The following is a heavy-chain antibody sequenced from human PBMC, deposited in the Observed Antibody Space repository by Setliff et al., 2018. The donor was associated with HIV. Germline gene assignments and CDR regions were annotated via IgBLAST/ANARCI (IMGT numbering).Heavy chain of an antibody. D-gene: IGHD3-16*01. Sequence: GGSLRLSCATSGFTFSPYAIHWVRQAPGMGLEWVAMIWADEITKFYADSAKGRFTISRDNSRNSLYLQMNSLRVGDTAVYYCAREIRTVYTGGHYFYGIDVWGQGTAVTVSS. J-gene: IGHJ6*02. CDR2: IWADEITK. CDR1: GFTFSPYA. CDR3: AREIRTVYTGGHYFYGIDV. V-gene: IGHV3-33*01.